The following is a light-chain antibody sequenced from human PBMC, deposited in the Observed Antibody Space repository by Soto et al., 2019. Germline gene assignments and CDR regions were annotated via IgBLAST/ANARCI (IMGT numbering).Light chain of an antibody. Sequence: QSVLTQPRSVSGSPGQSVTISCTGTSSDVGGYNYVSWYQQRPGKAPKLMIYDVSRRLSGVPGRFSGSKSGNTASLTISGLQAEDEAEYFCCSHAASYTYVFGPGTKVTVL. V-gene: IGLV2-11*01. CDR2: DVS. J-gene: IGLJ1*01. CDR3: CSHAASYTYV. CDR1: SSDVGGYNY.